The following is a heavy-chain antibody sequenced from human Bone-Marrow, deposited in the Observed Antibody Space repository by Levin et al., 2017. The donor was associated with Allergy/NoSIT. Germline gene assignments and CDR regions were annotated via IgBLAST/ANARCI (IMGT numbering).Heavy chain of an antibody. CDR3: ARDHSGDPLNAFDI. V-gene: IGHV1-2*02. Sequence: ASVKVSCKASGYTFIDYHMHWVRQAPGQGLEWMGWINSNSGGTNYAQKFQGRVTMTRDTSITTAYMELSSLTSDDTAMYYCARDHSGDPLNAFDIWGQGTMVTVSS. CDR1: GYTFIDYH. D-gene: IGHD2-21*01. J-gene: IGHJ3*02. CDR2: INSNSGGT.